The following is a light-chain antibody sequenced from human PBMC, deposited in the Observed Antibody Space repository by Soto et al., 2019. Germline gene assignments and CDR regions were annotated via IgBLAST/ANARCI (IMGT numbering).Light chain of an antibody. CDR3: QQYGRSPTWT. CDR1: QTISGTY. CDR2: SSS. Sequence: EIVLTQSPGTLSLSPGERATLSCRASQTISGTYLAWYQQKPGQAPRLLIYSSSSRAAGVSDRFSGSGSGTDFSLTISRLEPEDFAMYYCQQYGRSPTWTFGPGPKVDIK. J-gene: IGKJ1*01. V-gene: IGKV3-20*01.